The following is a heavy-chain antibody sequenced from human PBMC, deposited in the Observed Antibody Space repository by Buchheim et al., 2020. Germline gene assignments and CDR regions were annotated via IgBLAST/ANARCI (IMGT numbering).Heavy chain of an antibody. V-gene: IGHV3-30-3*01. D-gene: IGHD5-12*01. Sequence: VQLVESGGGLVQPGGSLRLSCAASGFTFSSYAIHWVRQAPGKGLEWVAVISYGGSSKYYADSVKGRFTISRDNSKNTLHLQMNSLRAEDTAVYYCAREIGGGYDSGDFDYWGQGTL. CDR3: AREIGGGYDSGDFDY. CDR1: GFTFSSYA. J-gene: IGHJ4*02. CDR2: ISYGGSSK.